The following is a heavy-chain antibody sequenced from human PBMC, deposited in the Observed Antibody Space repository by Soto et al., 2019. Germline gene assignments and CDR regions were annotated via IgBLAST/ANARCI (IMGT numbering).Heavy chain of an antibody. CDR1: GFTFSSFA. V-gene: IGHV3-30*03. Sequence: GGSLRLSCAASGFTFSSFAMHWVRQAPGKGLEWVAIVSYDGGTKYYADSVKGRLTISRDNSKNTLYLQMNSLRAEDTAVYFCAYSSSSEYFQHWGQGTLVTVSS. CDR3: AYSSSSEYFQH. J-gene: IGHJ1*01. CDR2: VSYDGGTK. D-gene: IGHD6-13*01.